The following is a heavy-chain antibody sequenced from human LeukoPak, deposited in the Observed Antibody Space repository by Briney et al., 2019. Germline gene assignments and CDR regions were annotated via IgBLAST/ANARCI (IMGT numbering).Heavy chain of an antibody. CDR1: GGTFSSYA. J-gene: IGHJ4*02. CDR3: ARVSEEAAAAGFFDY. D-gene: IGHD6-13*01. CDR2: IIPILGIA. Sequence: ASVKVSCKASGGTFSSYAISWVRQAPGQGLEWMGRIIPILGIANYAQKFQGRVTITAGKSTSTAYMELSSLRSEDTAVYYCARVSEEAAAAGFFDYWGQGTLVTVSS. V-gene: IGHV1-69*04.